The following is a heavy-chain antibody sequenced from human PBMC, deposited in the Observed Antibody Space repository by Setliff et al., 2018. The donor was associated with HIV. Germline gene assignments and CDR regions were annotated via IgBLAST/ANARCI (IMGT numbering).Heavy chain of an antibody. CDR3: ARDRYGVPGDS. CDR1: GGSISDHY. D-gene: IGHD3-16*02. CDR2: IYSSGST. V-gene: IGHV4-4*07. J-gene: IGHJ5*01. Sequence: PSETLSLTCTVSGGSISDHYWSWIRRPAGKGLEWIGRIYSSGSTDYSPSLKSRLTLSVDTSKNQFSLKLNSVTAADTAIYFCARDRYGVPGDSWGQGIQVTVSS.